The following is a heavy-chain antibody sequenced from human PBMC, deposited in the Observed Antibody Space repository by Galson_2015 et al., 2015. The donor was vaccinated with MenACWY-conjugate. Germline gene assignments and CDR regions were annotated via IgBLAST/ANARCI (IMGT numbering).Heavy chain of an antibody. J-gene: IGHJ6*02. CDR3: TSIAVAGVYYYGMDV. Sequence: WFRQAPGRGLEWVGFIRSKAYGGTTEYATSVKGRFTISRDDSKSIAYLQMNSLKTEDTAVYYCTSIAVAGVYYYGMDVWGQGTTVTVSS. CDR2: IRSKAYGGTT. V-gene: IGHV3-49*03. D-gene: IGHD6-19*01.